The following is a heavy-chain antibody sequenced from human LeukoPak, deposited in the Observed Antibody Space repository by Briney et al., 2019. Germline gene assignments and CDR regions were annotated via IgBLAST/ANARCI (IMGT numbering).Heavy chain of an antibody. CDR3: ARDNCYDGQYLTYYFDY. D-gene: IGHD2-2*01. V-gene: IGHV3-21*01. Sequence: GGSLRLSCAASGFSFSSYTMNWVRQAPGKGLEWVSSISSSSNYIYYADSLKGRFTISRDNAKNSLYLQMNSLRAEDTAVYYCARDNCYDGQYLTYYFDYWGQGTLVTVFS. J-gene: IGHJ4*02. CDR2: ISSSSNYI. CDR1: GFSFSSYT.